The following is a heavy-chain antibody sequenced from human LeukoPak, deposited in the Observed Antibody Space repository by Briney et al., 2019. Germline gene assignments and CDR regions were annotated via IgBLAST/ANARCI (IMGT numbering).Heavy chain of an antibody. CDR2: INGDGTTS. D-gene: IGHD6-19*01. CDR3: ARTIAVNGGDFDY. V-gene: IGHV3-74*01. J-gene: IGHJ4*02. Sequence: GGSLRLSCAASGFIFSSHWMHWVRQTPGKGLVWVARINGDGTTSSHADSMKGRFTISRDNAKNTLYLQMNSLRAEDTALYYCARTIAVNGGDFDYWGQGTLVTVSS. CDR1: GFIFSSHW.